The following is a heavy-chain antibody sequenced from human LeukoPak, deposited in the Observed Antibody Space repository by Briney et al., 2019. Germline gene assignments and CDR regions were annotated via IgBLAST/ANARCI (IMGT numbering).Heavy chain of an antibody. CDR1: GFTFSSYS. V-gene: IGHV3-21*01. J-gene: IGHJ6*02. Sequence: PGGSLRLSCAPSGFTFSSYSMEWVRQAPGKGLEWVSSISSSSSYIYYADSVKGRFTISRDNAKNSLYLQMNSLRAEDTAVYYCARDSLTPPSGSYDYGMDVWGQGTTVTVSS. CDR2: ISSSSSYI. D-gene: IGHD1-26*01. CDR3: ARDSLTPPSGSYDYGMDV.